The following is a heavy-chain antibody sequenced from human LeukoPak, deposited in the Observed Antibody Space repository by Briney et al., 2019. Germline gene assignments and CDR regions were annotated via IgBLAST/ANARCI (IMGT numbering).Heavy chain of an antibody. J-gene: IGHJ4*02. CDR2: ISSSSGTI. D-gene: IGHD3-3*02. Sequence: GGSLRLSCVASGFTFSSYSMNWVRQAPGKGLEWVSYISSSSGTIYYADSVKGRFTISRDNAKNSLYLQMNSLRDEDTAVYYCARGVSTMISGSDYWGQGTLVTVSS. CDR3: ARGVSTMISGSDY. CDR1: GFTFSSYS. V-gene: IGHV3-48*02.